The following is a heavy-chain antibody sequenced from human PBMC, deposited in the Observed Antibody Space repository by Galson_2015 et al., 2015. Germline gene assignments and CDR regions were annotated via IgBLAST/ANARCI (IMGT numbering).Heavy chain of an antibody. CDR2: FDPEDGET. CDR1: GYTLIELS. Sequence: SVKVSCKVSGYTLIELSMHWVRQAPGKGLEWMGSFDPEDGETIYAQKFQGRVTMSEDASTDTAYMEQSSLRSEDTAVYYCAANLGRGLIIPTNLDYWGQGTLVTVSS. CDR3: AANLGRGLIIPTNLDY. J-gene: IGHJ4*02. D-gene: IGHD3-10*01. V-gene: IGHV1-24*01.